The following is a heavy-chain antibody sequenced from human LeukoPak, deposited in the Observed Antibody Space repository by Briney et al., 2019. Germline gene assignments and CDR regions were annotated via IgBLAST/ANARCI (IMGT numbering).Heavy chain of an antibody. CDR3: ARGAIYYYDSSGYYYYFDY. V-gene: IGHV4-34*01. CDR2: INHSGST. CDR1: GGSFSGYY. Sequence: SETLSLTCAVYGGSFSGYYWSWIRQPPGKGLEWIGEINHSGSTNYNPSLKSRVTISVDTSKNQFSLKLSSVTAADTAVYYCARGAIYYYDSSGYYYYFDYWGQGTLVTVSS. J-gene: IGHJ4*02. D-gene: IGHD3-22*01.